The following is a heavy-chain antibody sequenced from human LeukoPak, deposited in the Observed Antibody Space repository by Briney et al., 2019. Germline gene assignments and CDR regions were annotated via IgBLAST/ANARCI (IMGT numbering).Heavy chain of an antibody. CDR1: GGPISTFS. J-gene: IGHJ4*02. CDR3: ARDTTVASGIQY. Sequence: SETLSLTCTVSGGPISTFSWSWLRQSPGKGPEWIGSIYSRSTNFNPSFKSRVAISVDTSKNQFSLRPNSLTTADTAVYYCARDTTVASGIQYWGQGTLVTVSS. V-gene: IGHV4-59*01. D-gene: IGHD5-18*01. CDR2: IYSRST.